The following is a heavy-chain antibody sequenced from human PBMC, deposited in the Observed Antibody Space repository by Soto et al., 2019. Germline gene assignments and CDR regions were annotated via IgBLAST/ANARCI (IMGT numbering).Heavy chain of an antibody. CDR3: ARDPSRDGYIGSFDY. CDR1: GFTFSSYA. D-gene: IGHD5-12*01. CDR2: ISYDGSNK. V-gene: IGHV3-30-3*01. J-gene: IGHJ4*02. Sequence: GGSLRLSCAASGFTFSSYAMHWVRQAPGKGLEWVAVISYDGSNKYYADSVKGRFTISRDNSKNTLYLQMNSLRAEDTAVYYCARDPSRDGYIGSFDYWGQGTLVTVSS.